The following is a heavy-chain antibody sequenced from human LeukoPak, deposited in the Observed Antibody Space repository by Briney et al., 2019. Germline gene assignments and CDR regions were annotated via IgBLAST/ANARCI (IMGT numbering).Heavy chain of an antibody. CDR1: GFTFSSYA. CDR3: AKDGTTTVTFDY. V-gene: IGHV3-23*01. Sequence: GGSLRLSCAASGFTFSSYAMSWVRQAPGKGLEWVSVISGSGGSTYYRDSVKGRFTISRDNSKNTLHLQMNSLTAGDTAVYFCAKDGTTTVTFDYWGQGTLVTVSS. CDR2: ISGSGGST. D-gene: IGHD4-11*01. J-gene: IGHJ4*02.